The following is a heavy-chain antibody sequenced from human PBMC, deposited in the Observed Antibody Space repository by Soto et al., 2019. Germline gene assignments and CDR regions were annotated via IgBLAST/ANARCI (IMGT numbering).Heavy chain of an antibody. CDR1: GFTFSSYA. CDR3: ARLSSGWYFDY. D-gene: IGHD6-19*01. CDR2: ISGSGGST. V-gene: IGHV3-23*01. J-gene: IGHJ4*02. Sequence: EVQLLESGGGLVQPGGSLRLSCAASGFTFSSYAMSWVRQAPGKGLEWVSAISGSGGSTYYADSVKGRFTISRDNSKNRLYLQMNSLRAKDTAVYYCARLSSGWYFDYWGQGTLVTVSS.